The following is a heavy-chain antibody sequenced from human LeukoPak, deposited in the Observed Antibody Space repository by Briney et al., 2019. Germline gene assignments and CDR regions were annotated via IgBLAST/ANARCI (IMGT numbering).Heavy chain of an antibody. D-gene: IGHD1-14*01. Sequence: GGSLRLSCAASGFTFSSYAMSWVRQAPGKGLEWVSAISGSGGSTYYADSVKGRFTISRDNSKNTLYLQMNSLRAEDTAVYYCAKDFPLHDQTEDAFDIWGQGTMITVSS. CDR3: AKDFPLHDQTEDAFDI. V-gene: IGHV3-23*01. CDR2: ISGSGGST. J-gene: IGHJ3*02. CDR1: GFTFSSYA.